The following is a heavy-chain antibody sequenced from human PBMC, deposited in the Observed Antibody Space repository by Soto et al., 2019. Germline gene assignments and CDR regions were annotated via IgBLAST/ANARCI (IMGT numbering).Heavy chain of an antibody. J-gene: IGHJ4*02. V-gene: IGHV3-74*01. CDR1: GFSFSNYW. CDR2: TNEDGSRT. D-gene: IGHD3-16*02. Sequence: EVHLVESGGGLVQSGGSLRLSCAASGFSFSNYWMHWVRQAPGKGLVWVSRTNEDGSRTDYADSVQGRFTISRDNANNALYLHMNSLRAEDTAMYYCSTDLSGQYDYWGQGVLVTVSS. CDR3: STDLSGQYDY.